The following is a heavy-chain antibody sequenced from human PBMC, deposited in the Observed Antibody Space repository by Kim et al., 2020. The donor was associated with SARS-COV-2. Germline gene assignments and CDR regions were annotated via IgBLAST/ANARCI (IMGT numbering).Heavy chain of an antibody. D-gene: IGHD3-3*01. CDR2: INPYSGDT. CDR1: GYTFTDYY. Sequence: ASVKVSCKSSGYTFTDYYIHWVRQAPGQGLEWMGWINPYSGDTNYAHKFQGRVTMTRDTSISTPYVELSSLRSDDTAVYYCARSEHIWRGHYLDFWGQGTLTTVSS. V-gene: IGHV1-2*07. CDR3: ARSEHIWRGHYLDF. J-gene: IGHJ4*02.